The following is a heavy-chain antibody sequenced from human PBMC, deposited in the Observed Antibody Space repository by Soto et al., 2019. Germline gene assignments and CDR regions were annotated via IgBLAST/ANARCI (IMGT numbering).Heavy chain of an antibody. D-gene: IGHD2-21*02. CDR3: AHKATAKLTARVFDY. CDR1: GFSLSTSGVG. J-gene: IGHJ4*02. Sequence: QITLKESGPTLVKPTQTLTLTCTFSGFSLSTSGVGVGWIRQPPGKALEWLAVIYWADDNRYSPSLRSRLTFTKDTSKNQVVLTMTNMDPEDTATYYCAHKATAKLTARVFDYWGQGLLVTVSS. V-gene: IGHV2-5*02. CDR2: IYWADDN.